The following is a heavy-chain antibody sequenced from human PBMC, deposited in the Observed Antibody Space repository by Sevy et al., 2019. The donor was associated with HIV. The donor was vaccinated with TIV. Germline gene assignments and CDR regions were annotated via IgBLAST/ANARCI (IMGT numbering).Heavy chain of an antibody. CDR3: ARHYYGSGSSAFDI. Sequence: ASVKVSCKASGYTFTSYGISWVRQAPGQGLEWMGWICAYNGNTNYAQKLQGRVTMTTDTSTSTAYMELRSLRSDDTAVYYCARHYYGSGSSAFDIWGQGTMVTVSS. J-gene: IGHJ3*02. V-gene: IGHV1-18*01. CDR1: GYTFTSYG. D-gene: IGHD3-10*01. CDR2: ICAYNGNT.